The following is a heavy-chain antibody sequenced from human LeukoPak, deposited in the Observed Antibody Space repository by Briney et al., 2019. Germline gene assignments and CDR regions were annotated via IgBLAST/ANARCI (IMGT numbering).Heavy chain of an antibody. CDR3: ARVSRRSYDFWSGYSSPSYYMDV. CDR1: GYTFTSYD. V-gene: IGHV1-8*03. D-gene: IGHD3-3*01. Sequence: VASVKVSCKASGYTFTSYDINWVRQATGQGLEWMGWMNPNSGNTGYAQKFQGRVTITRNTSISTAYMELSSLRSEDTAVYYCARVSRRSYDFWSGYSSPSYYMDVWGKGTTVTVSS. J-gene: IGHJ6*03. CDR2: MNPNSGNT.